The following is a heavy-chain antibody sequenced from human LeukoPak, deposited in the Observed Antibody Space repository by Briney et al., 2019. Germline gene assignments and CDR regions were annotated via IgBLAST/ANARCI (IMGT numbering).Heavy chain of an antibody. CDR3: ASGGYSYGLDY. D-gene: IGHD5-18*01. Sequence: PGGSLRLSCAVSGFTFSSYWMSWVRQAPGKGLEWVANIKQDGSEKYYVDSVKGRFTISRDNAKNSLYLQMNSLRAEDTAVYYCASGGYSYGLDYWGQGTLVTVSS. J-gene: IGHJ4*02. V-gene: IGHV3-7*01. CDR1: GFTFSSYW. CDR2: IKQDGSEK.